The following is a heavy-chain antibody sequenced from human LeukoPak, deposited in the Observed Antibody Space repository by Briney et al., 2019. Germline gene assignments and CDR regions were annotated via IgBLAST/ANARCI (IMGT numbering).Heavy chain of an antibody. CDR1: GGSISSCY. CDR3: ARDLYASGNYRSYWYFDL. CDR2: IYYNGST. Sequence: PSETLSLTCTVSGGSISSCYWSWIRQPPGKGLEWIRYIYYNGSTNYNPSLKSRVTISVDTSKKQFSLKLNSVTAADTAVYYCARDLYASGNYRSYWYFDLWGRGTLVTVSS. J-gene: IGHJ2*01. V-gene: IGHV4-59*01. D-gene: IGHD3-10*01.